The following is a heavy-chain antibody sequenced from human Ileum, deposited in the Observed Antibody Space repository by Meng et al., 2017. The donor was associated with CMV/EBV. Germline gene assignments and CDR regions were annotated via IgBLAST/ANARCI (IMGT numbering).Heavy chain of an antibody. CDR2: IRYDGSNK. Sequence: GESLKISCAASGFTINNYWMHWVRQAPGKGLVWVAFIRYDGSNKYYADSVKGRFTISRDNSKNTLYLQMNSLRAEDTAVYYCAKDRSDIVVVPAASGPKLGMDVWGQGNTVTGAS. J-gene: IGHJ6*02. V-gene: IGHV3-30*02. CDR1: GFTINNYW. D-gene: IGHD2-2*01. CDR3: AKDRSDIVVVPAASGPKLGMDV.